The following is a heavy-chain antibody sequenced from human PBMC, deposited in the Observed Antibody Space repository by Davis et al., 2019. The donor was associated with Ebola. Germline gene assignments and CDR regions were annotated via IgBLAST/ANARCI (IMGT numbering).Heavy chain of an antibody. J-gene: IGHJ6*02. CDR2: IYYSGST. Sequence: PSETLSLTCTVSGGSISSGDYYWSWIRQPPGKGLEWIGYIYYSGSTYYNPSLKSRVTISVDTSKNQFSLKLSSVTAADTAVYYCARLGYCTNGVCYGALYYYYGMDVWGQGTTVTVSS. D-gene: IGHD2-8*01. V-gene: IGHV4-30-4*01. CDR1: GGSISSGDYY. CDR3: ARLGYCTNGVCYGALYYYYGMDV.